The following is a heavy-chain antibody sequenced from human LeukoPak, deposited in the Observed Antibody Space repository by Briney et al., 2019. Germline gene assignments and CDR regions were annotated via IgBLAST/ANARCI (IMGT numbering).Heavy chain of an antibody. D-gene: IGHD2-2*01. CDR2: ISAYNGNT. Sequence: GASVKVSCKASGYTFTSYGISWVRQAPGQGLEWMGWISAYNGNTNYAQKLQGRVTMTTDTSTSTAYMELRSLRSDDTAVYYCARDDDSFVVGGFDIWGQGTMVTVSS. V-gene: IGHV1-18*01. J-gene: IGHJ3*02. CDR1: GYTFTSYG. CDR3: ARDDDSFVVGGFDI.